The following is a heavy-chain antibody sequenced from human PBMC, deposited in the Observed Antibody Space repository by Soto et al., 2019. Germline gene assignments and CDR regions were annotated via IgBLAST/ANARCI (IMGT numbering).Heavy chain of an antibody. CDR1: GFTFSSYA. J-gene: IGHJ4*02. V-gene: IGHV3-30-3*01. CDR2: ISYDGINK. D-gene: IGHD2-2*01. CDR3: GRCTSTSCHLGSDY. Sequence: LRLSCAASGFTFSSYAMNWVRQAPGKGLEWVALISYDGINKYYADSVKGRFTISRDGSKNTLFLQMNSLGAADTAVYYCGRCTSTSCHLGSDYWGQGTLVTVSS.